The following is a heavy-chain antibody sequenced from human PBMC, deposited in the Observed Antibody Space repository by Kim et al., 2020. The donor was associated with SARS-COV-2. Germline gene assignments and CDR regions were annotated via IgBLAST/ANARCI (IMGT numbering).Heavy chain of an antibody. J-gene: IGHJ6*02. CDR3: ARTRGGMDV. CDR2: GHT. V-gene: IGHV2-70*01. Sequence: GHTAYNTSLKTRITISKDTSKHQVVLKMTNRDPVDTATYYCARTRGGMDVWGQGTTVTVSS. D-gene: IGHD3-10*01.